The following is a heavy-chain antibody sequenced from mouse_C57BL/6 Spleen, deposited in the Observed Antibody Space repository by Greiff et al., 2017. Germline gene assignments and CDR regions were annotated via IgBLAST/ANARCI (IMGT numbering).Heavy chain of an antibody. CDR1: GYTFTSYW. J-gene: IGHJ1*03. CDR2: FHPNSGST. V-gene: IGHV1-64*01. CDR3: ARPTTVVSHWYFDV. Sequence: VQLQQPGAELVKPGASVKLSCKASGYTFTSYWLHWVKQRPGQGLEWIGMFHPNSGSTNYNEKFKSKATLTVDKSSSTAYMQLSSLTAADSAVYYCARPTTVVSHWYFDVWGKGTTVTVSS. D-gene: IGHD1-1*01.